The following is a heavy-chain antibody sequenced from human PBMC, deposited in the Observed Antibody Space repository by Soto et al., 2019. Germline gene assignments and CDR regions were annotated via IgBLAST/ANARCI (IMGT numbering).Heavy chain of an antibody. D-gene: IGHD6-19*01. CDR1: GFTFSSFW. Sequence: EVLLVESGGGLVQPGGSLRLSCAASGFTFSSFWMSWVRQAPGKGLEWMAIIKGDASETVYVDSVKGRFTISRDNTKNAVYLQMNSLRADDTAVYYCVGGDGWYLDYWGQGALLTVSS. CDR3: VGGDGWYLDY. J-gene: IGHJ4*02. CDR2: IKGDASET. V-gene: IGHV3-7*01.